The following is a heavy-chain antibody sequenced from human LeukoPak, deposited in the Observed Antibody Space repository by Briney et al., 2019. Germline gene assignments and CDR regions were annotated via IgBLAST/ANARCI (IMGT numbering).Heavy chain of an antibody. D-gene: IGHD4-11*01. CDR3: AARTATVTAPWLYYFDY. V-gene: IGHV1-58*01. J-gene: IGHJ4*02. Sequence: ASVKVSCKASGFTFTSSAVQWVRQARGQRLEWIGWIVVGSGNTNYAQKFQERVTITRDMSTSTAYMELGSLRSEDTAVYYCAARTATVTAPWLYYFDYWGQGTLVTVSS. CDR1: GFTFTSSA. CDR2: IVVGSGNT.